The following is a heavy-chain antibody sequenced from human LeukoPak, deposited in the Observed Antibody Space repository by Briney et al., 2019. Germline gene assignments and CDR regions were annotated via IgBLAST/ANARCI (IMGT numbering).Heavy chain of an antibody. Sequence: GGSLRLSCAASGFIFSNYWMSWVRQAPGKGLEWAANIRQDGNEKYYVDSVRGRFTISRDNAKNSVYLQMNSLRAEDTAVYYCARPLSGSNWFDPWGQGTLVTVSS. CDR1: GFIFSNYW. J-gene: IGHJ5*02. V-gene: IGHV3-7*01. CDR2: IRQDGNEK. CDR3: ARPLSGSNWFDP. D-gene: IGHD6-25*01.